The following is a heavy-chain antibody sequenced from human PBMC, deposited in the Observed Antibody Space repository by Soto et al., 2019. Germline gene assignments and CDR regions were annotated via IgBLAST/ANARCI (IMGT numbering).Heavy chain of an antibody. V-gene: IGHV3-30-3*01. D-gene: IGHD1-26*01. CDR1: GFTFSSYA. CDR2: ISYDGSNK. CDR3: ARELSGSSLFTYYYYGMDV. J-gene: IGHJ6*02. Sequence: QVQLVESGGGVVQPGRSLRLSCAASGFTFSSYAMHWVRQAPGKGLEWVAVISYDGSNKYYADSVKGRFTISRDNSKNTLYLQMNSLRAEDTAVYYCARELSGSSLFTYYYYGMDVWGQGTTVTVSS.